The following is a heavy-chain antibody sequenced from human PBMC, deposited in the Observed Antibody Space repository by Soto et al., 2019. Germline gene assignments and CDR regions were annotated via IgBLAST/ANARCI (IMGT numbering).Heavy chain of an antibody. Sequence: EVQLVESGGGFVQPGGSLRLSCAASEFTFSSYSMNWVRQAPGKGLEWISYISSSGSVIYYADSVKGRFTISRDNAKNSLYLQINSLRDEDTAVYYCSRDTILDPWGQGTLVTVSS. CDR2: ISSSGSVI. CDR1: EFTFSSYS. D-gene: IGHD2-21*01. J-gene: IGHJ5*02. CDR3: SRDTILDP. V-gene: IGHV3-48*02.